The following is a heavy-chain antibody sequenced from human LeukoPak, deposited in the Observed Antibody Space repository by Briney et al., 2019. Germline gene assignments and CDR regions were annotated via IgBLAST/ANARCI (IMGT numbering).Heavy chain of an antibody. CDR3: TTFEY. Sequence: PVGSLRLSCAASGFTFSSYDMSWVRQAPGKGLEWVGRTKSKTDGGTTDYAAPVKGRFTISTDDSQNTLYLQMNSLKTEDTAVYYCTTFEYWGQGTLVTVSS. V-gene: IGHV3-15*01. CDR2: TKSKTDGGTT. J-gene: IGHJ4*02. CDR1: GFTFSSYD.